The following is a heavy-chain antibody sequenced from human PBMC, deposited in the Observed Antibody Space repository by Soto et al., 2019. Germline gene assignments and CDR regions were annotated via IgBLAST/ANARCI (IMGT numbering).Heavy chain of an antibody. CDR2: INAGNGNT. CDR3: AREWFGEMGYFDY. J-gene: IGHJ4*02. D-gene: IGHD3-10*01. Sequence: QVQLVQSGAEVKKPGASVKVSCKASGYTFTSYAMHWVRQAPGQRLEWMGWINAGNGNTKYSQKFQGRVTITRDTSASTAYMELSSLRSEDTAVYYCAREWFGEMGYFDYWGQRTLVTVSS. V-gene: IGHV1-3*01. CDR1: GYTFTSYA.